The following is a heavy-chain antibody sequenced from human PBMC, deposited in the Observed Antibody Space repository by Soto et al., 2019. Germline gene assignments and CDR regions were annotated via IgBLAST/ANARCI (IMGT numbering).Heavy chain of an antibody. CDR3: ARDRLRGSWKGVYFDY. D-gene: IGHD6-13*01. J-gene: IGHJ4*02. Sequence: GASVKVSCKASGGTFSSYAISWVRQAPGQGLEWMGGIIPIFGTANYAQKFQGRVTITADESTSTAYMELSSLRSEDTAVYYCARDRLRGSWKGVYFDYWGQGTLVTVSS. CDR1: GGTFSSYA. CDR2: IIPIFGTA. V-gene: IGHV1-69*13.